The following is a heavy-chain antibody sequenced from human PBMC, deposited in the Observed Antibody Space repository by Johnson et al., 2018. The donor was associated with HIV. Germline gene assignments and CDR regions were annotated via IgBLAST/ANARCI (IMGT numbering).Heavy chain of an antibody. V-gene: IGHV3-30*04. CDR3: AKDRATTQYAFDI. J-gene: IGHJ3*02. Sequence: VQLVESGGGVVQPGRSLRLSCAASKFTFNSYTLHWVRQAPGKGLEWVAVISYDGSNTYYADSVKGRFTISRDNSKNTLYLQMNSLRAEDTAVYYCAKDRATTQYAFDIWGQGTMVTVSS. D-gene: IGHD1-1*01. CDR2: ISYDGSNT. CDR1: KFTFNSYT.